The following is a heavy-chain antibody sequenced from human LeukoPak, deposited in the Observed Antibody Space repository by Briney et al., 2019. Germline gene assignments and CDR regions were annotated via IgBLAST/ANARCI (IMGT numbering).Heavy chain of an antibody. D-gene: IGHD1-26*01. CDR3: AKEETFVVGGYPYYTMDA. CDR1: GFTFDHYA. CDR2: ISGDGVDA. V-gene: IGHV3-43*02. Sequence: PGGSLRLSCAASGFTFDHYAMYWVRQAPGKGLEWVSLISGDGVDAYYADSVKGRFTMSRDNSKRSLYLQLNSLTTEDTAIYFCAKEETFVVGGYPYYTMDAGGQGTTVTVSS. J-gene: IGHJ6*02.